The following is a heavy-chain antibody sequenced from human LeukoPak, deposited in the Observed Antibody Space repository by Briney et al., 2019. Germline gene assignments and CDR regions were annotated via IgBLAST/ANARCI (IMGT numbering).Heavy chain of an antibody. J-gene: IGHJ4*02. CDR1: GFTFSSYA. V-gene: IGHV3-23*01. Sequence: GGSLRLSCAASGFTFSSYAMSWVRQAPGKGLEWVSAIGGSGGSTYYADSVKGRFTISRDNSKNTLYPKMNSLRAEDTAVYYCAKDYVQRVYAEEYFDYWGQGTLVTVSS. CDR3: AKDYVQRVYAEEYFDY. D-gene: IGHD2-8*01. CDR2: IGGSGGST.